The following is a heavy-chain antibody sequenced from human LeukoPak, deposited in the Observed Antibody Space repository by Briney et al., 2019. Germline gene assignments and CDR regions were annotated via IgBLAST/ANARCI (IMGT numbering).Heavy chain of an antibody. V-gene: IGHV3-23*01. CDR3: AKVRYSGYYFDY. J-gene: IGHJ4*02. CDR1: GFTFSNYA. CDR2: IRCSGGST. D-gene: IGHD2-21*01. Sequence: GGSLRLSCAAFGFTFSNYAMNWVRQAPGKGLEWVSGIRCSGGSTYYADSVKGRFTISRDNSKNTLYLQMNSLRAEDTAVYYCAKVRYSGYYFDYWGQGTLVTVSA.